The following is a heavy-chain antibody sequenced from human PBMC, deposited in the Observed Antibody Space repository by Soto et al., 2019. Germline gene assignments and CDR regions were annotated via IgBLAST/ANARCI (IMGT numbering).Heavy chain of an antibody. D-gene: IGHD3-9*01. Sequence: SQTLSLTCAISGDSVSSNSAAWNWIRQSPSRGLEWLGRTYYRSKWYNDYAVSVKSRITINPDTSKNQFSLQLNSVTPEDTTVYYCARVPAANVPYDILTGYFPYYYMDVWGKGTTVTVSS. V-gene: IGHV6-1*01. CDR2: TYYRSKWYN. J-gene: IGHJ6*03. CDR3: ARVPAANVPYDILTGYFPYYYMDV. CDR1: GDSVSSNSAA.